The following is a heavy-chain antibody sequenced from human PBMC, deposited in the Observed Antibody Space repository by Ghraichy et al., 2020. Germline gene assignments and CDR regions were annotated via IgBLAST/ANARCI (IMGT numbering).Heavy chain of an antibody. CDR3: AREEWFGDPTRGRFDP. V-gene: IGHV3-7*03. D-gene: IGHD3-10*01. Sequence: GESLNISCAASGFTFSSYWMSWVRQAPGKGLEWVANIKQDGSEKYYVDSVKGRFTISRDNAKNSLYLQMNSLRAEDTAVYYCAREEWFGDPTRGRFDPWGQGTLVTVSS. CDR1: GFTFSSYW. CDR2: IKQDGSEK. J-gene: IGHJ5*02.